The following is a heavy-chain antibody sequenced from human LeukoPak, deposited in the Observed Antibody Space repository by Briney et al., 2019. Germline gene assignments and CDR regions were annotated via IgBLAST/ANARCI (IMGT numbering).Heavy chain of an antibody. Sequence: GGSLRLSCAASGFTFSSYAMSWVRQAPGKRLEWVSAIGGRGTITYYADSVKGRFTISKDNSKNTLYLQMNSLRAEDTAVYYCAKDDDYVEYGYYFDFWGQGTLVTVSS. J-gene: IGHJ4*02. CDR1: GFTFSSYA. CDR3: AKDDDYVEYGYYFDF. CDR2: IGGRGTIT. D-gene: IGHD4-17*01. V-gene: IGHV3-23*01.